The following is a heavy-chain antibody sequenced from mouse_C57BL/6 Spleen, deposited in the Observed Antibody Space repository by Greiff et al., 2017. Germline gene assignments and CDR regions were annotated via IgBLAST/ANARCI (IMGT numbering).Heavy chain of an antibody. CDR2: INPNNGGT. CDR1: GYTFTDYN. CDR3: ARFGDYDVPYAMDY. D-gene: IGHD2-4*01. Sequence: EVQLQQSGPELVKPGASVKIPCKASGYTFTDYNMDWVKQSHGKSLEWIGDINPNNGGTIYNQKFKGKATLTVDKSSSTAYMELRSLTSEDTAVYYCARFGDYDVPYAMDYWGQGTSVTVSS. J-gene: IGHJ4*01. V-gene: IGHV1-18*01.